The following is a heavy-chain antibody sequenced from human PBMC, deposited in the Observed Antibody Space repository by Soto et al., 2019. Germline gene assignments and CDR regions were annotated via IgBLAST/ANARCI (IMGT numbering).Heavy chain of an antibody. V-gene: IGHV4-31*03. CDR2: IYYSGST. CDR3: AGIYSGSPGGTLRY. D-gene: IGHD1-26*01. CDR1: GGSISSGGYY. Sequence: QVQLQESGPGLVKPSQTLSLTCTVSGGSISSGGYYWSWIRQHPGKGLEWIGYIYYSGSTYYNPSLXXXVXVSVDTSKNQFSLKLSSVTAADTAVYYCAGIYSGSPGGTLRYWGQGTLVTVSS. J-gene: IGHJ4*02.